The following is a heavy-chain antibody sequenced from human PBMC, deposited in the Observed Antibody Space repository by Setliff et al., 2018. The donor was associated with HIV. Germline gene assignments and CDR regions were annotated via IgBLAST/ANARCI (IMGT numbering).Heavy chain of an antibody. V-gene: IGHV3-23*01. D-gene: IGHD3-10*02. CDR3: ARTLQDGITMSLPGAFDL. CDR2: LSGSGGNT. Sequence: PGGSLRLSCAASGFTFSTYALSWVRQAPGKGLEWVSSLSGSGGNTYHADSVKGRFTISRDNARNSLYLQMNSLRAEDTAVYFCARTLQDGITMSLPGAFDLWGQGTMVTVSS. J-gene: IGHJ3*01. CDR1: GFTFSTYA.